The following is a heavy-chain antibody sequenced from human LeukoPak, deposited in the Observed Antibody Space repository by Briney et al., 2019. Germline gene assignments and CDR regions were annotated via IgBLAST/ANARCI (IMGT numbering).Heavy chain of an antibody. J-gene: IGHJ6*04. Sequence: PSETLSLTCAVYGGSFSGYYWSWIRQPPGKGLEWIGGINHSGSTNYNPSLKSRVTISVDTSKNQFSLKLSSVTAADTAVYYCARFVRHCSSTSCYYYYGMDVWGKGTTVTVSS. V-gene: IGHV4-34*01. CDR3: ARFVRHCSSTSCYYYYGMDV. CDR1: GGSFSGYY. CDR2: INHSGST. D-gene: IGHD2-2*01.